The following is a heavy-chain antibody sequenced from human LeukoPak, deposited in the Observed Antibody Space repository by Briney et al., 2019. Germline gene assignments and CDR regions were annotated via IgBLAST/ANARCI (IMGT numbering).Heavy chain of an antibody. CDR3: ARSIAVTGPRYFDL. D-gene: IGHD6-19*01. V-gene: IGHV4-34*01. Sequence: SETLSLTCAVYGGSFSGYYWSWIRQPPGKGLEWIGEINHSGSTNYNPSLKSRVTISVDTSKNQFSLKLSSVTAADTAVYYCARSIAVTGPRYFDLWGRGTLVTVSS. CDR2: INHSGST. CDR1: GGSFSGYY. J-gene: IGHJ2*01.